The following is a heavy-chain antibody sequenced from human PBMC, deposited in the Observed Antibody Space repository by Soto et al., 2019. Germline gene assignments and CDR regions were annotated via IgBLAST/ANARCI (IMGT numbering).Heavy chain of an antibody. CDR1: GASFSGYY. J-gene: IGHJ4*02. CDR2: INQSGST. V-gene: IGHV4-34*02. Sequence: QVQLQQWGAGLLKPSETLSLSCAVYGASFSGYYWNWIRQPPGKGLEWIGEINQSGSTNYSPSLKTRVTILVEPSKKQFSLRVSSVTAADTAVYYCARRFSGTGRYFDYWGQGTLVTVSS. D-gene: IGHD1-1*01. CDR3: ARRFSGTGRYFDY.